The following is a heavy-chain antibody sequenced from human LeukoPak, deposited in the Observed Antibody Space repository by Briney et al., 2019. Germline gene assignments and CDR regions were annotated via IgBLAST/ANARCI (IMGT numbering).Heavy chain of an antibody. V-gene: IGHV3-30*01. CDR2: ISSDGSSE. D-gene: IGHD3-3*02. CDR1: GFTSNSYA. Sequence: GGSLRLSCAASGFTSNSYAMHWVRQAPGKGLQWVAVISSDGSSEFSADSVKGRFTISRDNSKNALYLQMNTLRAEDTAVYYCARASLLARGYHYYMDVWGKGTTVTVSS. CDR3: ARASLLARGYHYYMDV. J-gene: IGHJ6*03.